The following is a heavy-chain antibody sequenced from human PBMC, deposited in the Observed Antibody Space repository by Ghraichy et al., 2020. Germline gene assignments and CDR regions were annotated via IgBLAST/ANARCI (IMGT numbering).Heavy chain of an antibody. D-gene: IGHD5-12*01. CDR2: IYYSGST. J-gene: IGHJ4*02. Sequence: SETLSLTCTVSGGSISSYYWSWIRQPPGKGLEWIGYIYYSGSTNYNPSLESRVTISVDTSKNQVSLKLSSMTAADTAVYYCARLSGYNTGRKEFDYWGQGTLVTVSS. CDR3: ARLSGYNTGRKEFDY. V-gene: IGHV4-59*08. CDR1: GGSISSYY.